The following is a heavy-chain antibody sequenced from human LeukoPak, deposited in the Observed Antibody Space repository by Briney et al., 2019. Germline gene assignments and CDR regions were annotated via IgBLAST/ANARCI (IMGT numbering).Heavy chain of an antibody. CDR3: ARDRKYYYHMDV. CDR2: IHYTGST. CDR1: GGSINSYY. D-gene: IGHD1-14*01. V-gene: IGHV4-59*12. Sequence: SETLSLTCTVSGGSINSYYWGWIRQPPGKGLECIGYIHYTGSTNYNPSLKSRVTISVDTSKNQFSLRLSSLTAADTALYYCARDRKYYYHMDVWGKGTTVTVSS. J-gene: IGHJ6*03.